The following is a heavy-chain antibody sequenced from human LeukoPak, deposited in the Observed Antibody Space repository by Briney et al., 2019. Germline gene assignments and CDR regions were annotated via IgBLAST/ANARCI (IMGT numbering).Heavy chain of an antibody. Sequence: SETLSLTCTVSGGSVSSGSYYWSWIRQPPGKGLEWIGYIYYSGSTNYNPSLKSRVTISVDTSKNQFSLKLSSVTAADTAVYYCARDKMNWFDPWGQGTLVTVSS. CDR1: GGSVSSGSYY. J-gene: IGHJ5*02. CDR2: IYYSGST. V-gene: IGHV4-61*01. CDR3: ARDKMNWFDP. D-gene: IGHD5-24*01.